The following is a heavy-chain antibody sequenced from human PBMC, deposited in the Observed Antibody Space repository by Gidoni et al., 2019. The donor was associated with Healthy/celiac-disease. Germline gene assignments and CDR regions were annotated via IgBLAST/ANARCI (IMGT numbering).Heavy chain of an antibody. D-gene: IGHD5-18*01. CDR3: ARAAHTALDY. V-gene: IGHV3-30-3*01. J-gene: IGHJ4*02. CDR1: GFNFSTYA. Sequence: QVQRVESGGGVVKPGRYLRLSCAASGFNFSTYAMHWVRQAPGKGLEWVAFISYYGSNKYYADSVKGRFTISRDNSKNTLYLQMNSLRAEDTAVYYCARAAHTALDYWGQGTLVTVSS. CDR2: ISYYGSNK.